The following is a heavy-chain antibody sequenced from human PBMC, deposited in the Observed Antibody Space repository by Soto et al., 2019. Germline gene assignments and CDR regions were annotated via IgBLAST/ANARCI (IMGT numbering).Heavy chain of an antibody. CDR3: ARLGAYFQALDS. Sequence: QVQLQESGPGLVKPSETLSLTCSVSGGSLSPNYWSWIRQPPGKGLEWIGYIYFAGTTTYNPSLKSRPTISLDASKNQSSPRVTSVTAADTGVYYCARLGAYFQALDSWGQGTLVTVSS. CDR2: IYFAGTT. J-gene: IGHJ4*02. CDR1: GGSLSPNY. D-gene: IGHD3-16*01. V-gene: IGHV4-59*08.